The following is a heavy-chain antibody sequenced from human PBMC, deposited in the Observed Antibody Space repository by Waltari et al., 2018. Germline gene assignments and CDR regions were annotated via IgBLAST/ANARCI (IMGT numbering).Heavy chain of an antibody. CDR3: SRDCTGGSCYGLTYGMDV. CDR2: IDLNSGDT. V-gene: IGHV1-2*02. D-gene: IGHD2-15*01. Sequence: QVQLVQSGAEVTMPGDSVKVSCTASGYTFTAHYIQWVRQAPGQGLEWVGRIDLNSGDTNFAEKFLGRVTMTRDTSITTAYLELRRLRSDDTAIYHCSRDCTGGSCYGLTYGMDVWGQGTLVSVSS. J-gene: IGHJ6*02. CDR1: GYTFTAHY.